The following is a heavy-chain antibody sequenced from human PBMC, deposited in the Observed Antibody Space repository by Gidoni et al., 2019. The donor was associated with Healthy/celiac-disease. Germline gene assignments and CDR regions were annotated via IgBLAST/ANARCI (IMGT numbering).Heavy chain of an antibody. CDR2: ISAYNGNT. CDR3: ARGLDFLYYYDSRASFDY. J-gene: IGHJ4*02. V-gene: IGHV1-18*01. Sequence: QVQLVQSGAEVKKPGASVKVSCKASGYTFTSYGISWVRQAPGQGLEWMGWISAYNGNTNYAQKLQGRVTMTTDTSTSTAYMELRSLRSDDTAVYYCARGLDFLYYYDSRASFDYWGQGTLVTVSS. D-gene: IGHD3-22*01. CDR1: GYTFTSYG.